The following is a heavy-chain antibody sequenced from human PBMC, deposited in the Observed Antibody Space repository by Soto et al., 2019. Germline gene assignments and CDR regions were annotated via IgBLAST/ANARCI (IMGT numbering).Heavy chain of an antibody. CDR2: IYYSGST. D-gene: IGHD6-19*01. CDR1: GGSISSGCYY. CDR3: ARAPMAGTRTGINWFDP. Sequence: PSETLSLTCTVSGGSISSGCYYWSWIRQHPGKGLEWIGYIYYSGSTYYNPSLKSQVTISVDTSKNQFSLKLSSVTAADTAVYYCARAPMAGTRTGINWFDPWGQGTLVTVSS. V-gene: IGHV4-31*01. J-gene: IGHJ5*02.